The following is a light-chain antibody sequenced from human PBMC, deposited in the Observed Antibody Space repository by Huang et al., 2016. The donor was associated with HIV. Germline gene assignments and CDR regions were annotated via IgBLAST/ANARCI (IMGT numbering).Light chain of an antibody. CDR3: LQYDRSPLT. Sequence: EVLLTPSPGTLSLSPGERATLSCRASQSLRDTYLAWYQQRPGQAPRLLIYGASSRATGIPDRFSGSGSGTDFTLTINRLEPQDFAVYFCLQYDRSPLTFGGGTKVEL. CDR2: GAS. CDR1: QSLRDTY. V-gene: IGKV3-20*01. J-gene: IGKJ4*01.